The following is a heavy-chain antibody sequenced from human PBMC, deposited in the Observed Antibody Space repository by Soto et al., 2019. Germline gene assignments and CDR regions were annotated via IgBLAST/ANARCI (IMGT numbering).Heavy chain of an antibody. Sequence: TLSLTCTVSGGSISSGGYYWSWIRQHPGKGLEWIGYIYYSGSTYYNPSLKSRVTISVDTSKNQFSLKLSSVTAADTAVYYCAGVGDWDADSYYFDCCGQGNLVTVSS. CDR3: AGVGDWDADSYYFDC. CDR1: GGSISSGGYY. CDR2: IYYSGST. D-gene: IGHD2-21*01. V-gene: IGHV4-31*03. J-gene: IGHJ4*02.